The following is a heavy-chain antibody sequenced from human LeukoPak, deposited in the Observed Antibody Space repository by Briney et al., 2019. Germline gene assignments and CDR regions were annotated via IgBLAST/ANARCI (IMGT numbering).Heavy chain of an antibody. V-gene: IGHV4-59*12. D-gene: IGHD5-18*01. CDR3: ARVVRGYSYGNWFDP. Sequence: PSETLSLTCTVSGGSISSYYWSWIRQPPGKGLEWIGYIYYSGSTNYNPSLKSRVTISVDTSKNQFSLKLSSVTAADTAVYYCARVVRGYSYGNWFDPWGQGTLVTVSS. CDR2: IYYSGST. J-gene: IGHJ5*02. CDR1: GGSISSYY.